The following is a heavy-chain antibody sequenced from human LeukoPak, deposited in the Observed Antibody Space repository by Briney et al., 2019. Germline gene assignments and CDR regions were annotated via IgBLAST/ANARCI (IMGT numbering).Heavy chain of an antibody. V-gene: IGHV3-9*03. J-gene: IGHJ3*02. CDR2: ISWNSGSI. CDR1: GFTFDDYA. Sequence: PGGSLRLSCAASGFTFDDYAMHWVRQAPGKGLEWVSGISWNSGSIGYADSVKGRFTISRDNAKNSLYLQINSLRPDDMALYYCAHSGGQGAFDIWGQGTMVTVSS. CDR3: AHSGGQGAFDI. D-gene: IGHD6-19*01.